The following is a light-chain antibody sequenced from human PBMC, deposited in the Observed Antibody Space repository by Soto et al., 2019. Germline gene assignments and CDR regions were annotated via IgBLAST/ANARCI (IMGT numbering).Light chain of an antibody. Sequence: QSVLTQPPSASGSLGHSVTISCTGTSSDVGGHKYVSWYQHHPGKAPKLMIYEVNKRPSGVPDRFSGSKSGNTASLTVSGLQAEDEADYYCSSYAGSSNVFGTGTKVTVL. CDR3: SSYAGSSNV. CDR2: EVN. J-gene: IGLJ1*01. CDR1: SSDVGGHKY. V-gene: IGLV2-8*01.